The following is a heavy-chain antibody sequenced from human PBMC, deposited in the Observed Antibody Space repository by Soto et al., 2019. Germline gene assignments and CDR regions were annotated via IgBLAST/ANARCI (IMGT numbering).Heavy chain of an antibody. V-gene: IGHV3-74*03. CDR2: INTEASST. J-gene: IGHJ6*02. CDR1: GFAFSDYW. D-gene: IGHD6-13*01. CDR3: ARDSDSSSWYSYYGMFV. Sequence: VGSLRLSCAASGFAFSDYWMHWVRQAPGKGLVWVSRINTEASSTTYADSVKGRFTISRDNSKNTLNLQMNSLRVEDTAVYYCARDSDSSSWYSYYGMFVWGQGTTVTVSS.